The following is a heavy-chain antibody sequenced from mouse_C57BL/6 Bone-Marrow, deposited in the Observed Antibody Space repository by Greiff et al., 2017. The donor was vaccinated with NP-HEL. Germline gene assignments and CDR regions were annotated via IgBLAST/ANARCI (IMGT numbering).Heavy chain of an antibody. CDR3: AKYRYDTSYFDY. J-gene: IGHJ2*01. CDR2: IYPSNGGT. CDR1: GYTFTSYW. V-gene: IGHV1-53*01. D-gene: IGHD2-12*01. Sequence: VQLQQPGTELVKPGASVKMSCKASGYTFTSYWMHWVKQRPGQGLEWIGNIYPSNGGTNYNEKFKSKATLTVDKSSSTAYMQLSRLTSEDSAVYYCAKYRYDTSYFDYWGQGTTLTVSS.